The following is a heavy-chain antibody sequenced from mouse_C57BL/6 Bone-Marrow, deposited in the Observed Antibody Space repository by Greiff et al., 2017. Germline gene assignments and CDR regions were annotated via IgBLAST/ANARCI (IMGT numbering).Heavy chain of an antibody. CDR2: IDPENGDT. V-gene: IGHV14-4*01. CDR3: TTCYYGSSCLAY. Sequence: EVQLQQSGAELVRPGASVKLSCTASGFNIKDDYMHWVKQRPEQGLEWIGWIDPENGDTEYASKFQGKATITADTASNTAYLQLSSLTSEDTAVYYGTTCYYGSSCLAYWGQGTLVTVSA. CDR1: GFNIKDDY. J-gene: IGHJ3*01. D-gene: IGHD1-1*01.